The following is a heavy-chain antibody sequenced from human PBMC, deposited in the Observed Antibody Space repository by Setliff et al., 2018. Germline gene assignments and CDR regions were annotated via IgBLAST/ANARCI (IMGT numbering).Heavy chain of an antibody. CDR1: GFTFESYE. CDR2: ISSSGSFE. V-gene: IGHV3-48*03. CDR3: TRALAEGSPAY. Sequence: GGSLRLSCAGSGFTFESYELSWVRQAPGKGLEWVSSISSSGSFEFYADSVKGRFTISRDNANNSMSLQMNSLRAEDSGVYYCTRALAEGSPAYWGQGTLVTVS. J-gene: IGHJ4*02. D-gene: IGHD2-15*01.